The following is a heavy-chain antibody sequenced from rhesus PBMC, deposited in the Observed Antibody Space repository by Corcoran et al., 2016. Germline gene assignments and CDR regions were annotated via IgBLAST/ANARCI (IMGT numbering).Heavy chain of an antibody. CDR2: ISGSGGSN. D-gene: IGHD2-21*01. CDR1: GGSIRRNY. Sequence: QLQLQESGPGLVKPSETLSLTCAVSGGSIRRNYWTWLRPPPGQGLGCVGSISGSGGSNDDNPALKSRVTISTDTAKNQLSLKLSSVTAADTAVYYCAGSYCTGSGCYLLYGLDSWGQGVVVTVSS. J-gene: IGHJ6*01. V-gene: IGHV4-173*01. CDR3: AGSYCTGSGCYLLYGLDS.